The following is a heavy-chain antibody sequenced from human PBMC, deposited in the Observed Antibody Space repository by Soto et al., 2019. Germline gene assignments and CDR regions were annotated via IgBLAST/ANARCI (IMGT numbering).Heavy chain of an antibody. Sequence: GGSLRLSCAAYGFTFSNYAMSWVRQAPGKGLEWVSGIGGRATSAYYADSVKGRFAISRDNSYNTLFLQLNSLRAEDTAVYYCAKSRYSDSSGDFYDFWGQGTLVTVSS. V-gene: IGHV3-23*01. J-gene: IGHJ4*02. CDR2: IGGRATSA. CDR1: GFTFSNYA. CDR3: AKSRYSDSSGDFYDF. D-gene: IGHD3-22*01.